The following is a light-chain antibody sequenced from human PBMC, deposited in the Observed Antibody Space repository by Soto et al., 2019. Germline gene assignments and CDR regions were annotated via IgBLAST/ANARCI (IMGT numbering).Light chain of an antibody. CDR1: QSVDSNY. J-gene: IGKJ5*01. V-gene: IGKV3-20*01. Sequence: EIVLTQSPGTLSLSPGEEATLSCRASQSVDSNYLAWYQQKPGQTPRLIIYGASGRADGIPHRFSGSGFGTDFTLTISKVEPEDFAVYYCQQYGTPRSVTCGQGTRLEIK. CDR2: GAS. CDR3: QQYGTPRSVT.